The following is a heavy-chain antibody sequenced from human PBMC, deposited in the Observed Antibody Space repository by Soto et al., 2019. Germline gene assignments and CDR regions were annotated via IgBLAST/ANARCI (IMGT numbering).Heavy chain of an antibody. CDR1: GYTFTGYY. CDR3: AKDIRSGWYDAFDI. CDR2: INPNGGSI. D-gene: IGHD6-19*01. V-gene: IGHV1-2*02. J-gene: IGHJ3*02. Sequence: GASVKVSCKASGYTFTGYYMHWVRQAPGQGLEWMGWINPNGGSIGYADSVKGRFTISRDNAKNSLYLQMNSLRAEDTALYYCAKDIRSGWYDAFDIWGQGTMVTVSS.